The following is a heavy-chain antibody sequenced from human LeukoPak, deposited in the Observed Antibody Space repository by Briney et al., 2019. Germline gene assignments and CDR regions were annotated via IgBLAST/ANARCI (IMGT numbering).Heavy chain of an antibody. CDR2: IKQDGSEK. CDR3: ITGNDY. Sequence: GGSLRLSCEASGFDFRGSFMSWIRQAPGKGLEWVANIKQDGSEKYYVDSVKGRFTISRDNAKNSLYLQMNSLRAEDTAVYYCITGNDYWGQGTLVTVSS. V-gene: IGHV3-7*01. CDR1: GFDFRGSF. D-gene: IGHD1-20*01. J-gene: IGHJ4*02.